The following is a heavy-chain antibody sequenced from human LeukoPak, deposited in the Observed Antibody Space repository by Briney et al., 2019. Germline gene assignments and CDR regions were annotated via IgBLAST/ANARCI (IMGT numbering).Heavy chain of an antibody. J-gene: IGHJ6*03. CDR3: ARDRSYSGSPHYYMDV. CDR1: GGSISSYH. D-gene: IGHD3-10*01. CDR2: IYTSGST. V-gene: IGHV4-4*07. Sequence: PSETLSLTCTVSGGSISSYHWSWIRQPAGKGLEWIGRIYTSGSTNYNPSLKSRVTMSVDTSKNQFSLKLSSVTAADTAVYYCARDRSYSGSPHYYMDVWGKGTTVTVSS.